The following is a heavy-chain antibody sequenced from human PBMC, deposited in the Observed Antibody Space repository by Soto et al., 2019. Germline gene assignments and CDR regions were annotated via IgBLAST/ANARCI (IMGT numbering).Heavy chain of an antibody. CDR3: SRRRIVPTTNFDY. Sequence: SETLSLTCTVSGGSINSAGHSWGWVRQSPGKGLEWIGYSYHTGATYQNPTLKSRLRMSVDTSKNQFSLNLSSVTATDTAVYFYSRRRIVPTTNFDYWGQGTLVTVSS. CDR2: SYHTGAT. J-gene: IGHJ4*02. D-gene: IGHD1-26*01. CDR1: GGSINSAGHS. V-gene: IGHV4-30-2*03.